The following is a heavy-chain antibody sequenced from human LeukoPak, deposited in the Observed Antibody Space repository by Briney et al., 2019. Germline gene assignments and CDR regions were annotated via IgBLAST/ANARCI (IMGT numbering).Heavy chain of an antibody. J-gene: IGHJ4*02. D-gene: IGHD3-22*01. V-gene: IGHV1-69*05. CDR3: ARGGYYDSSGYPDY. CDR1: GGTFSSYA. CDR2: IIPIFGTA. Sequence: SVKVSCKASGGTFSSYAISWVREAPGQGLEWMVRIIPIFGTANYAQKFQGRVTITTDESTSTAYMELSSLRSEDTAVYYRARGGYYDSSGYPDYWGQGTLVTVSS.